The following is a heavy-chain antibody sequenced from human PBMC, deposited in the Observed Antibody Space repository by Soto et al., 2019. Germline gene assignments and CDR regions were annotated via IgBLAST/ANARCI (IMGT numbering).Heavy chain of an antibody. CDR3: ARMASVGSLNWFDP. CDR2: MNPGSGDT. J-gene: IGHJ5*02. CDR1: GYIFTNSD. V-gene: IGHV1-8*01. Sequence: ASVKVSCQASGYIFTNSDVSWVRQATGQGREWMGWMNPGSGDTGYAQKFQGRVTMTRNISIATAYMELSRLRADDTAIYYCARMASVGSLNWFDPWGQGTLVTVSS. D-gene: IGHD3-10*01.